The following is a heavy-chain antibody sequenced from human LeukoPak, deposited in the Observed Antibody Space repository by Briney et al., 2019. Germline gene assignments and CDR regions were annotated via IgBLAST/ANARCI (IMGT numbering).Heavy chain of an antibody. J-gene: IGHJ3*02. CDR2: INHSGST. D-gene: IGHD5-18*01. V-gene: IGHV4-34*01. CDR1: GGSISSYY. Sequence: SETLSLTCTVSGGSISSYYWSWIRQPPGKGLEWIGEINHSGSTNYNPSLKSRVTISVDTSKNQFSLKLSSVTAADTAVYYCARVLDTAFDIWGQGTMVTVSS. CDR3: ARVLDTAFDI.